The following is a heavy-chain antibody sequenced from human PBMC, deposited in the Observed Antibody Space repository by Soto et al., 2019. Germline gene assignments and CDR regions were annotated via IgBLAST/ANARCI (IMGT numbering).Heavy chain of an antibody. J-gene: IGHJ4*02. V-gene: IGHV3-33*03. CDR3: GVDITGLFDY. D-gene: IGHD5-12*01. CDR2: IWYDGNKK. Sequence: GGSLRLSCAASGFSFSISDMHWVRQSPGKGLEWVAVIWYDGNKKYYGDSVRGRFTISRDNSKNTLYLEMNSLRAEDTAVYYCGVDITGLFDYWGQGTLVTVSS. CDR1: GFSFSISD.